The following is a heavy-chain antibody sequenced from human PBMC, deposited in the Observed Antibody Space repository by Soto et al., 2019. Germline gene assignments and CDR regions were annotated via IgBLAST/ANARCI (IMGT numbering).Heavy chain of an antibody. V-gene: IGHV1-24*01. Sequence: ASVKVSCKVSGYTLTELSMHWVRQAPGKGLEWMGGFDPEDGETIYAQKFQGRVTMTEDTSTDTAYMELSSLRSEDTAVYYCATTDCSGGSCYSYYFDYWGQGTLVTASS. CDR1: GYTLTELS. CDR2: FDPEDGET. CDR3: ATTDCSGGSCYSYYFDY. J-gene: IGHJ4*02. D-gene: IGHD2-15*01.